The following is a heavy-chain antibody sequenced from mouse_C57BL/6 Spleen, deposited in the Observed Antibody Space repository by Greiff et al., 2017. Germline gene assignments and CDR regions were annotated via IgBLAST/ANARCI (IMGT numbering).Heavy chain of an antibody. V-gene: IGHV1-76*01. J-gene: IGHJ3*01. CDR3: ARDDGSSYEGFAY. CDR2: IYPGSGNT. Sequence: VQLVESGAELVRPGASVKLSCKASGYTFTDYYINWVKQRPGQGLEWIARIYPGSGNTYYNEKFKGKATLTAEKSSSTAYMQLSSLTSEDSAVYFCARDDGSSYEGFAYWGQGTLVTVSA. CDR1: GYTFTDYY. D-gene: IGHD1-1*01.